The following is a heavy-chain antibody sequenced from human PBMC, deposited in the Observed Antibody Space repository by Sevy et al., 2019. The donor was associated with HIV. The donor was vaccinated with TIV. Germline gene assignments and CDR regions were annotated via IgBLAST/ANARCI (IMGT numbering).Heavy chain of an antibody. V-gene: IGHV3-64D*06. CDR1: GFTFSSYA. CDR3: VKELGYCSSTSCLKYYYYYMDV. J-gene: IGHJ6*03. CDR2: ISSNGGST. Sequence: GGSLRLSCSDSGFTFSSYAMHWVRQAPGKGLEYVSAISSNGGSTYYADSVKGRFTISRDNSKNTLYLQMSSLRAEDTAVYYCVKELGYCSSTSCLKYYYYYMDVWGKGTTVTVSS. D-gene: IGHD2-2*01.